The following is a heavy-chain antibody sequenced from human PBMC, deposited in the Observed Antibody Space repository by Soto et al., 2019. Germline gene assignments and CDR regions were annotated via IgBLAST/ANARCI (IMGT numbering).Heavy chain of an antibody. V-gene: IGHV1-2*02. CDR1: GYTFTDYY. CDR3: ARRKGDYYDRSGYHYYFDY. CDR2: INPNSGGT. D-gene: IGHD3-22*01. Sequence: ASVKVSCKASGYTFTDYYVHWVRQAPGQGLEWMGWINPNSGGTKSAQKFQGRVTMTRDTSISTAYMELSRLRSDDTAVYYCARRKGDYYDRSGYHYYFDYWGQGTLVTAPQ. J-gene: IGHJ4*02.